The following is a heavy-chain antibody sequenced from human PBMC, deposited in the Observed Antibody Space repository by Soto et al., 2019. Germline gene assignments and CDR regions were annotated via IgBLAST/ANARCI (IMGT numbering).Heavy chain of an antibody. CDR1: GGSISSSSYY. J-gene: IGHJ5*02. V-gene: IGHV4-39*01. D-gene: IGHD3-3*01. CDR2: IYYSGST. CDR3: ASSYYDFWSGYYIVNWFDP. Sequence: PSETLSLTCTFSGGSISSSSYYWGWIRQPPGKGLEWIGSIYYSGSTYYNPSLKSRVTISVDTSKNQFSLKLSSVTAADTAVYYCASSYYDFWSGYYIVNWFDPWGQGTLVTVSS.